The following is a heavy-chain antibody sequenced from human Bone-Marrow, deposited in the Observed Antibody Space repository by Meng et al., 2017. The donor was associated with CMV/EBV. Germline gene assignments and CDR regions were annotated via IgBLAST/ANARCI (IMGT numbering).Heavy chain of an antibody. CDR2: INPNSGGT. D-gene: IGHD2-2*02. Sequence: ASVKVSCKASGYTFTGYYMHWVRQAPGQGLEWMGWINPNSGGTNYAQKFQGRVTMTRDTSISTAYMELSRLRSDDTAVYYCARVGGYCSSTSCYKTGTGPMAVWGQGTTVTVSS. J-gene: IGHJ6*02. V-gene: IGHV1-2*02. CDR1: GYTFTGYY. CDR3: ARVGGYCSSTSCYKTGTGPMAV.